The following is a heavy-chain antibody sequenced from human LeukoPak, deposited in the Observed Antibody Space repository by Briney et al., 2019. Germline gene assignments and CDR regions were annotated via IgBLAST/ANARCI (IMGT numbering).Heavy chain of an antibody. CDR1: GGAFISYA. D-gene: IGHD3-16*01. CDR3: AKNGEGGSYFDY. J-gene: IGHJ4*02. Sequence: SVKVSCKASGGAFISYAISWMRQAPGQGLEWMGRIIPIFGIANYAQKFQGRVTITADKSTSTDYMELSSLRSEDTAVYYCAKNGEGGSYFDYWGQGTLVTVSS. CDR2: IIPIFGIA. V-gene: IGHV1-69*04.